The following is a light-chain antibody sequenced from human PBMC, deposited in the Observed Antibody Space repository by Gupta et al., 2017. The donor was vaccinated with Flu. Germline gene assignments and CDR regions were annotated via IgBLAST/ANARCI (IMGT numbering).Light chain of an antibody. CDR1: QNVSRNS. J-gene: IGKJ1*01. V-gene: IGKV3-20*01. Sequence: ATLSLSPGGRCFLPCRASQNVSRNSLAWYQQKPGQAPRLLIYGASSRATGIPDRCSGSGSGTDFTLTISGLEPEDIAVYYCQQYGSSPQTFGQGTKVEI. CDR2: GAS. CDR3: QQYGSSPQT.